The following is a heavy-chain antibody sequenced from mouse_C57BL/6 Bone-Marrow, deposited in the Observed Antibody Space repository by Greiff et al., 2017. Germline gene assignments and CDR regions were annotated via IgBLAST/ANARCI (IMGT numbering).Heavy chain of an antibody. D-gene: IGHD2-5*01. V-gene: IGHV5-4*01. CDR2: ISDGGSYT. Sequence: EVKLMESGEGLVKPGGSLKLSCAASGFTFSSYAMSWVRQTPEKRLEWVATISDGGSYTYYPDNVKGRFTISRDNAKNNLYLQMSHLKSEDTAMYYCARDPGPLYYSNWGFAYWGQGTLVTVSA. CDR3: ARDPGPLYYSNWGFAY. CDR1: GFTFSSYA. J-gene: IGHJ3*01.